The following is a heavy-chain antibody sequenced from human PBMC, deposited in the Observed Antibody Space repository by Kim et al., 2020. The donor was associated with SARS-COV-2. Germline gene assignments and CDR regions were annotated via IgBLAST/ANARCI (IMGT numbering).Heavy chain of an antibody. CDR3: ASHYCSGGSCQPYYYYGMDV. D-gene: IGHD2-15*01. V-gene: IGHV3-66*04. CDR2: IYSGGST. Sequence: GGSLRLSCAASGFTVSSNYMSWVRQAPGKGLEWVSVIYSGGSTYYADSVKGRFTISRDNSKNTLYLQMNSLRAEDTAVYYCASHYCSGGSCQPYYYYGMDVWGQGTTVTVSS. J-gene: IGHJ6*02. CDR1: GFTVSSNY.